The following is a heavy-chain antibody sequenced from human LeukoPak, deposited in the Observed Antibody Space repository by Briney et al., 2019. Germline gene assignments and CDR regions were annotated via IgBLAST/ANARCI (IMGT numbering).Heavy chain of an antibody. Sequence: ASVKVSCKASGYTFTSYGISWVRQAPGQGLEWMGWINPNSGGTNYAQKFQGRVTMTRDTSISTAYMELSRLRSDDTAVYYCATNPTYYYDSSGYSLLDYWGQGTLVTVSS. CDR3: ATNPTYYYDSSGYSLLDY. CDR2: INPNSGGT. J-gene: IGHJ4*02. D-gene: IGHD3-22*01. CDR1: GYTFTSYG. V-gene: IGHV1-2*02.